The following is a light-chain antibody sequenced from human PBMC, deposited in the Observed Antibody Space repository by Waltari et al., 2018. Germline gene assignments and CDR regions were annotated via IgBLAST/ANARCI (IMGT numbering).Light chain of an antibody. Sequence: EIVMTQSPATLSVSPGERATLSCRASQSVSSNLAWYQQKPGQAPRLLIYGASTRAIGIPARFSGSGSGTEFTLTISSLQSEDFAVYYCQQYNNWPPNTFGGGTKVEIK. CDR2: GAS. CDR1: QSVSSN. CDR3: QQYNNWPPNT. J-gene: IGKJ4*01. V-gene: IGKV3-15*01.